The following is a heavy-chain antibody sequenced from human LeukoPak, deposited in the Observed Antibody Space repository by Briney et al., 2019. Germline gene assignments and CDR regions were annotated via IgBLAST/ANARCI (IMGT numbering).Heavy chain of an antibody. CDR3: AKDPRSSGWWRDNYYYYYMDV. V-gene: IGHV3-23*01. CDR2: ISGSGGST. Sequence: PGGSLRLSCAASGFTFSSYGMSWVRQAPGKGLEWVSTISGSGGSTYYADSVKGRFTISRDNSKNTLYLQMNSLRAEDTAVYYCAKDPRSSGWWRDNYYYYYMDVWGKGTTVTISS. D-gene: IGHD6-19*01. J-gene: IGHJ6*03. CDR1: GFTFSSYG.